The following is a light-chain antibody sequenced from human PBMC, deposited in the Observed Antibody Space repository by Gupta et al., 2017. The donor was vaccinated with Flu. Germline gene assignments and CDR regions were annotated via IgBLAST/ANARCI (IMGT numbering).Light chain of an antibody. J-gene: IGKJ1*01. V-gene: IGKV3-20*01. CDR3: QQFGTSLTWT. CDR1: QILKSSD. Sequence: ATLSWRASQILKSSDLTWYQQRPGQAPRLLISGASTRAAGIPDRFSGSGSGTDFTLTISGLEPEDFAVYYCQQFGTSLTWTFGQGTKVEFK. CDR2: GAS.